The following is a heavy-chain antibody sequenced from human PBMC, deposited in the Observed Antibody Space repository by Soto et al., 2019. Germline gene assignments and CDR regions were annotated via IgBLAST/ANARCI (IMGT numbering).Heavy chain of an antibody. CDR1: GFTFSSYA. CDR2: ISGGGGST. Sequence: EVQLLESGGGLVQPGGSLRLSCVASGFTFSSYAMTWVRQAPGRGLEWVSAISGGGGSTYYADSVKGRFTISRDNSKNTWYLQMGSLRAEDKAVDDCAKDRGSGSTSWYNGWFDRWGQGTLVTVSS. V-gene: IGHV3-23*01. D-gene: IGHD2-2*02. CDR3: AKDRGSGSTSWYNGWFDR. J-gene: IGHJ5*02.